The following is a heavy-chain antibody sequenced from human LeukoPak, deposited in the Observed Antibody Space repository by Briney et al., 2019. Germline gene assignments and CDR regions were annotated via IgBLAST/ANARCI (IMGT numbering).Heavy chain of an antibody. Sequence: GGSLRLSCAASGFTFSSYEMNWVRQAPGKGLEWVSYISSSSNTMYYADSVKGRFTISRDNAKNSLYLQMSSLRAEDTAMYYCARDYSGGYSGYWGQGTLVTVSS. V-gene: IGHV3-48*03. D-gene: IGHD2-21*02. CDR1: GFTFSSYE. J-gene: IGHJ4*02. CDR3: ARDYSGGYSGY. CDR2: ISSSSNTM.